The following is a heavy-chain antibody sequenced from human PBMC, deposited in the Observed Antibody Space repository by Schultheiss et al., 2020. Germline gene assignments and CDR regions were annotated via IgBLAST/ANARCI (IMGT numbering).Heavy chain of an antibody. CDR2: ISFDGSNK. J-gene: IGHJ3*02. CDR3: ARYVQSTWRTVNWGIVQNAFDI. CDR1: EFTFSSYA. V-gene: IGHV3-30*04. D-gene: IGHD3-16*01. Sequence: GGSLRLSCAGSEFTFSSYAMHWVRQAPGKGLEWVAVISFDGSNKYYADSVKGRFTISRDAAQKSLYLQMNSLRDEDTAVYYCARYVQSTWRTVNWGIVQNAFDIWGQGTTVTVSS.